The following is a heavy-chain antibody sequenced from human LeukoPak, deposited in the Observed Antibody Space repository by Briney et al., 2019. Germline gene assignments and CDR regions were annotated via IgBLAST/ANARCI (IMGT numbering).Heavy chain of an antibody. CDR1: GGSISSYY. J-gene: IGHJ3*01. D-gene: IGHD1-26*01. Sequence: PSETLSLTCTVSGGSISSYYWSWIRQPPGKGLEWIGYIYYSGSTNYNPSLKSRVTISVDTSKNQFSLKLSSVTAADTAVYYCASKVGATTFAFDFWGQGTMVTVSS. V-gene: IGHV4-59*01. CDR3: ASKVGATTFAFDF. CDR2: IYYSGST.